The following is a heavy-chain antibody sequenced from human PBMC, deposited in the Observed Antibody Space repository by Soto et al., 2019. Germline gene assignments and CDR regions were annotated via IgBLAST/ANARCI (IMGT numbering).Heavy chain of an antibody. Sequence: QVQLQESGPGLVKPSETLSLTCAVSGDSISSPNWWSWYRQPPGKGLELVGEMFASGSSNYNPSLNRWVHLFLGNFKNPFSLRLAFLAAAETANYLRPRKSFDPPPEYWGPGIPVPVPS. CDR2: MFASGSS. CDR1: GDSISSPNW. V-gene: IGHV4-4*02. J-gene: IGHJ4*02. CDR3: PRKSFDPPPEY.